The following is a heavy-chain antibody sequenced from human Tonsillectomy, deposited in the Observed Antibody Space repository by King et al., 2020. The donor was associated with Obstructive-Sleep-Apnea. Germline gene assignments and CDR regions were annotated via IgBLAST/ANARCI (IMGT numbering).Heavy chain of an antibody. CDR3: ARVLSGDYYDSSGIDY. CDR1: GFTFSAYA. D-gene: IGHD3-22*01. CDR2: ISYDGTNK. V-gene: IGHV3-30-3*01. Sequence: VQLVESGGGVAQPERSLRLSCAASGFTFSAYAMYWVRQAPGKGLEWVAAISYDGTNKNYADSVRGRFTISRDNSKNTLYLQMNSLRVEDTAAYYCARVLSGDYYDSSGIDYWGQGTLVTVSS. J-gene: IGHJ4*02.